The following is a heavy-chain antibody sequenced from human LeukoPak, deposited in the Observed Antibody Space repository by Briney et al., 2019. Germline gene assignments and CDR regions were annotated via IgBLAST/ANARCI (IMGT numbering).Heavy chain of an antibody. CDR1: GDSVTSGGYY. CDR3: ARSGLYYPGSGSFDY. D-gene: IGHD3-10*01. J-gene: IGHJ4*02. V-gene: IGHV4-31*03. CDR2: IYYTGST. Sequence: SETLSLTCTVSGDSVTSGGYYWNWIRQHPVKGLEWIGYIYYTGSTNYNPSLKSRINISADTSKNQFSLKLKSVTAADTAIYYCARSGLYYPGSGSFDYWGQGTLVTVSS.